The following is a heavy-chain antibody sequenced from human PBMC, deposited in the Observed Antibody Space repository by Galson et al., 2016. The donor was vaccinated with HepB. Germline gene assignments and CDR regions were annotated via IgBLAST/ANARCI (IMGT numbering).Heavy chain of an antibody. V-gene: IGHV3-30*18. CDR1: GFTFSSYS. CDR3: AKDPHPYSSSWYYFDY. Sequence: SLRLSCAASGFTFSSYSMNWVRQAPGKALEWVAVISYDGSHKYYADSVKGRFTVSRDNSKNTLYLQMNSLRAEDTAVYYCAKDPHPYSSSWYYFDYWGQGTLVTVSS. J-gene: IGHJ4*02. D-gene: IGHD6-13*01. CDR2: ISYDGSHK.